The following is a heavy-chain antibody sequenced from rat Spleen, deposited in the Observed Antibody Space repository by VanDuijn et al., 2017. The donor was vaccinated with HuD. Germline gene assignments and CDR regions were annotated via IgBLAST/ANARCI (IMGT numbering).Heavy chain of an antibody. CDR1: GFTFSNYD. CDR2: ISYDGSST. CDR3: ARYRHHYFDY. Sequence: EVQLVESGGGLVQPGRSMKLSCAASGFTFSNYDMAWVRQAPTKGLEWVASISYDGSSTYYRDSVKGRFTISRDNAKSTLYLQMDSLRSEDTATYYCARYRHHYFDYWGQGVMVTVSS. V-gene: IGHV5-22*01. J-gene: IGHJ2*01.